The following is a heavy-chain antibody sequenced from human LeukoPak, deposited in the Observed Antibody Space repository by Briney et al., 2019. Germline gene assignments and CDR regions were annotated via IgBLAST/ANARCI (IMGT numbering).Heavy chain of an antibody. CDR3: ATDYRTYRRSWYDAFDI. CDR2: FDPGDGET. D-gene: IGHD6-13*01. CDR1: GYTLTELS. J-gene: IGHJ3*02. V-gene: IGHV1-24*01. Sequence: VSVKVSCKVSGYTLTELSMHWVRQAPGKGLEWMGGFDPGDGETIYAQKFQGRVTMTEDTSTDTAYMELSSLRSEDTAVYYCATDYRTYRRSWYDAFDIWGQGTMVTVSS.